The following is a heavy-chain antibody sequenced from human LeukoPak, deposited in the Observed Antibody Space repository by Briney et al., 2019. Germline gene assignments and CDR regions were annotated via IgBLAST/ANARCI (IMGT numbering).Heavy chain of an antibody. J-gene: IGHJ4*02. V-gene: IGHV4-59*12. D-gene: IGHD3-10*01. Sequence: SETLSLTCTVSGGSISSYYWSWIRQPPGKGLEWIGYIYYSGSTYYNPSLKSRVTISVDTSKNQFSLKLSSVTAADTAVYYCARDRADYYYGSGSPIGFDYWGQGTLVTVSS. CDR2: IYYSGST. CDR3: ARDRADYYYGSGSPIGFDY. CDR1: GGSISSYY.